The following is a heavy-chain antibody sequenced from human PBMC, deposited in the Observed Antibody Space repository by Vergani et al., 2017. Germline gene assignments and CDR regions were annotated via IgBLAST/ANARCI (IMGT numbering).Heavy chain of an antibody. CDR3: ARDLPVVPAAHYYGMDV. V-gene: IGHV1-2*02. Sequence: QVQLVQSGAEVKKPGASVKVSCTASGYTFTGYYMHWVRQAPGQGLEWMGWINPNSSGTNYAQKFQGRVTMNRDTSISTAYMELSRLRSDDTAVYYCARDLPVVPAAHYYGMDVGGQGTTVTVSS. CDR1: GYTFTGYY. J-gene: IGHJ6*02. D-gene: IGHD2-2*01. CDR2: INPNSSGT.